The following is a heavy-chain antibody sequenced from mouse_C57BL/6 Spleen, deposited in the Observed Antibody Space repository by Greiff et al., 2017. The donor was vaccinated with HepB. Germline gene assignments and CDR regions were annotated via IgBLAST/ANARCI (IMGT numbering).Heavy chain of an antibody. V-gene: IGHV1-55*01. J-gene: IGHJ1*03. CDR3: ARDRRTYYSNYDWYFDV. Sequence: VQLQQPGAELVKPGASVKMSCKASGYTFTSYWITWVKQRPGQGLEWIGDIYPGSGSTNYNEKFKSKATLTVDTSSSTAYMQLSSLTSEDSAVYYCARDRRTYYSNYDWYFDVWGTGTTVTVSS. CDR1: GYTFTSYW. CDR2: IYPGSGST. D-gene: IGHD2-5*01.